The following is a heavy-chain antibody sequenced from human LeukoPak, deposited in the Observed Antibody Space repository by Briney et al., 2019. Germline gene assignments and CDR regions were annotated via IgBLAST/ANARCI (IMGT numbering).Heavy chain of an antibody. D-gene: IGHD3-22*01. Sequence: GGSLRLSCAASGFSFDDYAMHWVRQTPGKGLEWVSGISWDSDTLGYADSVKGRFIISRDNAKSSLYLQMNSLRAEDTAVYYCARVEDYDSSGYPDYWGQGTLVTVSS. V-gene: IGHV3-9*01. CDR2: ISWDSDTL. J-gene: IGHJ4*02. CDR3: ARVEDYDSSGYPDY. CDR1: GFSFDDYA.